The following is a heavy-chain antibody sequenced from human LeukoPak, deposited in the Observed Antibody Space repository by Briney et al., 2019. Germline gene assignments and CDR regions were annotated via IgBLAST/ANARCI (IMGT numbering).Heavy chain of an antibody. D-gene: IGHD3-10*01. J-gene: IGHJ4*02. CDR2: IVVGSGNT. V-gene: IGHV1-58*02. CDR3: AALIRVRGVIIWDY. Sequence: TSVKVSCKASGLTFTSSAMQWVRQARGQRLEWIGWIVVGSGNTNYAQKFQERVTIPRDMSTSTAYMELSSLRSEDTAVYYCAALIRVRGVIIWDYWGQGTLVTVSS. CDR1: GLTFTSSA.